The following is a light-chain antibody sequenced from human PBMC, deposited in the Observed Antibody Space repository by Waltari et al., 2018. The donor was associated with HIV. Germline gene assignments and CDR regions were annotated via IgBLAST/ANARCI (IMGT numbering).Light chain of an antibody. CDR3: QQYGSSPPIT. Sequence: EIVLTQFPGTLSLSPGERATLSCRAGQSLSSSYLAWYQQKPGQAPRLLIYGASSRATGIPDRVSGSGSGTDFTLTISRLEPEDFAVYYCQQYGSSPPITFGPGTKVDIK. CDR1: QSLSSSY. CDR2: GAS. J-gene: IGKJ3*01. V-gene: IGKV3-20*01.